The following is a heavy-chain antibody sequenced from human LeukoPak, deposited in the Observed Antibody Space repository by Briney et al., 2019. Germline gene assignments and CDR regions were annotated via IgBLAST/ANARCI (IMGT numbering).Heavy chain of an antibody. D-gene: IGHD2-15*01. CDR1: GFTFSSYA. CDR3: ARDTEDCSGGSCYGY. J-gene: IGHJ4*02. V-gene: IGHV3-23*01. Sequence: GGSLRLSCAASGFTFSSYAMSWVRQAPGKGLEWVSAISGSGGSTYYADSVKGRFTISRDNAKNSLYLQMDSLRDEDTAVYYCARDTEDCSGGSCYGYWGQGTLVTVSS. CDR2: ISGSGGST.